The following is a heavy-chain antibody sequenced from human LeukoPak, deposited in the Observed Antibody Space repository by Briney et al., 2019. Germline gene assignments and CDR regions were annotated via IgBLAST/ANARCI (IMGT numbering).Heavy chain of an antibody. J-gene: IGHJ4*02. CDR2: IYYSGST. D-gene: IGHD4-17*01. CDR1: GGSMRSSSYY. V-gene: IGHV4-39*07. Sequence: SETLSLTCTVSGGSMRSSSYYWGWIRQPPGKGLEWIVSIYYSGSTYYNPSLKSRVTISVDTSKNQFSLKLSSVTAADTAVYYCARVPTVTFFDYWGQGTLVTVSS. CDR3: ARVPTVTFFDY.